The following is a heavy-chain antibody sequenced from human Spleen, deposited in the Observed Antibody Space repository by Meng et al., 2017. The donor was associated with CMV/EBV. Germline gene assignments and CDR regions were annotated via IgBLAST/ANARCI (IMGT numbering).Heavy chain of an antibody. CDR2: INPNSGGT. CDR3: ARLFIAARHYYFDY. D-gene: IGHD6-6*01. J-gene: IGHJ4*02. CDR1: GYTFTGYY. Sequence: ASVKVSCKASGYTFTGYYMHWVRQAPGQGLEWMGWINPNSGGTNYAQKFQGRVTMTRDTSISTAYMELSRLRSDDTAVYYCARLFIAARHYYFDYWGQGTLVTVSS. V-gene: IGHV1-2*02.